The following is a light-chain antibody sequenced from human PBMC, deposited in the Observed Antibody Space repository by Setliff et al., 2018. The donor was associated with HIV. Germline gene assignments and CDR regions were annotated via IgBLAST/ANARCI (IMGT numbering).Light chain of an antibody. CDR1: SSDVGGYNY. CDR3: SSYTTSSTRV. CDR2: DVS. J-gene: IGLJ1*01. V-gene: IGLV2-14*01. Sequence: QSALAQPASVSGSPGQSITISCTGTSSDVGGYNYVSWYQQHPGKAPKLMIYDVSKRPSGVPNRFSGSKSGNTASLTISGVQAEDEADYYCSSYTTSSTRVLGTGTKVTVL.